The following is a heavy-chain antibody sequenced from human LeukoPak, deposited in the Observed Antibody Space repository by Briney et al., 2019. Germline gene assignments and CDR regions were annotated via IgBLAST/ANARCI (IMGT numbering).Heavy chain of an antibody. Sequence: SETLSLTCTASGGSISSYYWSWIRQPPGKGLEWIGYIYYSGSTNYNPSLKSRVTISVDTSKNQVSLKLSSVTAADTAVYYCARESYFFDYWGQGTLVTVSS. CDR1: GGSISSYY. CDR3: ARESYFFDY. CDR2: IYYSGST. J-gene: IGHJ4*02. V-gene: IGHV4-59*01. D-gene: IGHD3-16*02.